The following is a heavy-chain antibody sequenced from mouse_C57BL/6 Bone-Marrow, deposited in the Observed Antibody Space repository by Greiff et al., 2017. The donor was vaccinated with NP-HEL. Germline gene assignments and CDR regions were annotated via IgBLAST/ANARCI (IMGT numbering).Heavy chain of an antibody. D-gene: IGHD1-1*01. J-gene: IGHJ4*01. V-gene: IGHV1-64*01. CDR3: AREGYVSSFYAMDY. CDR2: IHPNSGST. CDR1: GYTFTSYW. Sequence: VQLQQPGAELVKPGASVKLSCKASGYTFTSYWMHWVKQRPGQGLEWIGMIHPNSGSTNYNEKFKSKATLTVDKSSSTAYMQLSSLTSEDSAVYYCAREGYVSSFYAMDYWGQGTSVTVSS.